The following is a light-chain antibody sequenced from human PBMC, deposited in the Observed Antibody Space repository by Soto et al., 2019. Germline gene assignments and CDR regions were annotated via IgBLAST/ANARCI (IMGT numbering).Light chain of an antibody. CDR2: SAS. CDR1: QSVRSS. Sequence: LSPGERATLSCRASQSVRSSLAWYQQKPGQAPRLLIYSASTRATGIPDRFSGSGSGTDFTLTISRLEPEDFAVYYCQHYGTSPSTFGRGTKVDIK. CDR3: QHYGTSPST. V-gene: IGKV3-20*01. J-gene: IGKJ1*01.